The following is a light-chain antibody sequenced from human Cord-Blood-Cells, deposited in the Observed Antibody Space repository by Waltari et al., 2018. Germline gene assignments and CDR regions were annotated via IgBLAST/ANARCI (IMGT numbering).Light chain of an antibody. V-gene: IGKV3-15*01. Sequence: EIVMPPSPAPLSVSPGERATLSCRGSPSVISNLAWYQQKPGQAPRLLISGASTRSTGSAARISGSGSGTEFTLTISSLQCEDFAVDYCQQYNNWPPFTFGPGTKVDIK. CDR1: PSVISN. J-gene: IGKJ3*01. CDR2: GAS. CDR3: QQYNNWPPFT.